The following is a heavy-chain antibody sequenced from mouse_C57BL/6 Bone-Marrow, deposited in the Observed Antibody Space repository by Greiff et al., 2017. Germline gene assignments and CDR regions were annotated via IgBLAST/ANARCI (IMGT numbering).Heavy chain of an antibody. Sequence: EVKLLESGAELVKPGASVKLSCTASGFNFNDYYMHWVKQRTEQGLEWIGRIDPEDGGTNYAPKFQGKATITADKSSNTAYLQLSSLPSEDTAGYYGAIPGYFDYWGQGTTVTVSS. CDR1: GFNFNDYY. J-gene: IGHJ2*01. V-gene: IGHV14-2*01. CDR2: IDPEDGGT. CDR3: AIPGYFDY.